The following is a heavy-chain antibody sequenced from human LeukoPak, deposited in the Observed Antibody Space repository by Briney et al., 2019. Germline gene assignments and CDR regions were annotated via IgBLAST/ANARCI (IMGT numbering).Heavy chain of an antibody. CDR3: ASDYYDSSGRHPNDAFDI. D-gene: IGHD3-22*01. J-gene: IGHJ3*02. CDR1: GVSISSSNSY. CDR2: IYHSGST. Sequence: SETLSLTCTVSGVSISSSNSYWGWIRQPPGKGLEWIGSIYHSGSTCYNPSLKSRVTISVDTSKNQFSLKLSSVTAADTAVYYCASDYYDSSGRHPNDAFDIWGQGTMVTVSS. V-gene: IGHV4-39*07.